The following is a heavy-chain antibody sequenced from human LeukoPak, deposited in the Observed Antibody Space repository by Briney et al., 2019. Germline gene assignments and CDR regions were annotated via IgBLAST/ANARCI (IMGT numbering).Heavy chain of an antibody. CDR1: GGSISSGGYY. Sequence: PSETLSLTCTVSGGSISSGGYYWSWIRQHPGKGLEWIGYIYYSGSTYYSPSLKSRVTISVDTSKNQFSLKLSSVTAADTAVYYCASQRITMILDEEWFDPWGQGTLVTVSS. CDR2: IYYSGST. V-gene: IGHV4-31*03. D-gene: IGHD3-22*01. CDR3: ASQRITMILDEEWFDP. J-gene: IGHJ5*02.